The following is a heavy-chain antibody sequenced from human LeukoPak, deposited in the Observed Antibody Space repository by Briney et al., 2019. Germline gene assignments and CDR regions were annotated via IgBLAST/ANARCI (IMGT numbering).Heavy chain of an antibody. Sequence: SETLSLTCTVSGGSISSYTYYWGWIRQPPGKGLEWIGNIYYSGNTFYNPSLRSRVTMSVDTSKNQFSLKLSSVTAADTAVYYCARDFSAAFDIWGQGTMVTVSS. CDR2: IYYSGNT. J-gene: IGHJ3*02. V-gene: IGHV4-39*07. CDR3: ARDFSAAFDI. CDR1: GGSISSYTYY. D-gene: IGHD2/OR15-2a*01.